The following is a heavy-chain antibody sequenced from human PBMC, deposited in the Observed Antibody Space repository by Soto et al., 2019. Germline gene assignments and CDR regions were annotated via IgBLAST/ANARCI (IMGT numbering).Heavy chain of an antibody. Sequence: SETLSLTCTVSGGSISSYYWNWIRQPPGKGLEWIGYIYFTGSTNYNPSLKSRVTISVDTSTTQFPLELTSVTAADTAVYYCAREVAGLTSWGQGKLVIVTA. CDR3: AREVAGLTS. CDR2: IYFTGST. J-gene: IGHJ1*01. CDR1: GGSISSYY. V-gene: IGHV4-59*12. D-gene: IGHD6-19*01.